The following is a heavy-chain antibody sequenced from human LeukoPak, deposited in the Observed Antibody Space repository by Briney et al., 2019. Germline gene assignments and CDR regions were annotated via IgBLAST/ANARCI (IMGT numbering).Heavy chain of an antibody. D-gene: IGHD6-25*01. CDR3: ARGQRARFGY. CDR2: INHSGST. V-gene: IGHV4-34*01. Sequence: PSETLSLTCTVSGGSISSYYWSWIRQPPGKGLEWIGEINHSGSTNYNPSLKSRVTISVDTSKNQFSLKLSSVTAADTAVYYCARGQRARFGYWGQGTLVTVSS. CDR1: GGSISSYY. J-gene: IGHJ4*02.